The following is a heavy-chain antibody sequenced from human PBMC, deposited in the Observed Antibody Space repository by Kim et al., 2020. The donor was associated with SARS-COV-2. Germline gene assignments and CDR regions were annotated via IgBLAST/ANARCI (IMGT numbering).Heavy chain of an antibody. CDR3: ARGRNWPDP. V-gene: IGHV3-7*01. CDR2: IRQDGSEK. CDR1: GFTFSVYW. Sequence: GGSLRLSCAASGFTFSVYWMSWVRQAPGKGLEWVANIRQDGSEKYYVDSVKGRFTISRDNAKNSVYLQMNSLRAEDTAVYYCARGRNWPDPWGQGTLVTVSS. J-gene: IGHJ5*02.